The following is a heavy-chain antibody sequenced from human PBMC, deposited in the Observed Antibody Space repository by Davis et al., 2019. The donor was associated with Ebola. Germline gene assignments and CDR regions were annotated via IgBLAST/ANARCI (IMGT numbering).Heavy chain of an antibody. CDR3: ARPSTSGQGNGFNI. D-gene: IGHD2-8*01. Sequence: GESLKISCKGSGYSFTSYWIAWVRQMPGKGLEWMGIIYAGDSDTRYSPSFEGQVTISVDRSITTAYLQWSSLKASDTALYYCARPSTSGQGNGFNIWGQGTMVRVSS. J-gene: IGHJ3*02. V-gene: IGHV5-51*01. CDR2: IYAGDSDT. CDR1: GYSFTSYW.